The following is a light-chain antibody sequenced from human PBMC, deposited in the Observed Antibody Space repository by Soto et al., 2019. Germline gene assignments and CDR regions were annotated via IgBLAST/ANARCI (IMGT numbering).Light chain of an antibody. CDR1: QDINNR. V-gene: IGKV1-12*01. J-gene: IGKJ1*01. CDR3: LQVKNFPRT. CDR2: AAS. Sequence: DIQMTQAPSSVSASVGDRVTITCRASQDINNRVAWFQQSPGRAPKYLIQAASILQSGFPSRFSATGSGTDCTLTIDSLRPEDFATYYCLQVKNFPRTFGQGAKLGIK.